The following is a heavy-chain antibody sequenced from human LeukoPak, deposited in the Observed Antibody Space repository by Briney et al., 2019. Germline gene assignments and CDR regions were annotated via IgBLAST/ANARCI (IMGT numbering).Heavy chain of an antibody. CDR3: ARVGAYYYDSSGSLDY. D-gene: IGHD3-22*01. CDR2: INPNIGGT. V-gene: IGHV1-2*02. CDR1: GYTFTGYY. J-gene: IGHJ4*02. Sequence: ASVKVSCKASGYTFTGYYMHWVRQAPGQGLEWMGWINPNIGGTNYAQKFQGRVTMTRDTSISTAYMELSRLRSDDTAVYYCARVGAYYYDSSGSLDYWGQGTLVTVSS.